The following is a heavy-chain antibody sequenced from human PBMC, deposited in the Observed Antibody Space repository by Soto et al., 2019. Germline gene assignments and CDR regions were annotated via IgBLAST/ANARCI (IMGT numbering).Heavy chain of an antibody. CDR1: GASFSDSY. V-gene: IGHV4-34*01. CDR2: INHSGST. CDR3: AREVPSRYFDL. J-gene: IGHJ2*01. D-gene: IGHD1-1*01. Sequence: QVRLQQWGAGLLKPSETLSLTCAVYGASFSDSYWNWIRQPPGKGLEWIGEINHSGSTIYNTSLESQVTISLDTSRKQFTLNMRSATAADTAVYYCAREVPSRYFDLWGRGTPVTVSS.